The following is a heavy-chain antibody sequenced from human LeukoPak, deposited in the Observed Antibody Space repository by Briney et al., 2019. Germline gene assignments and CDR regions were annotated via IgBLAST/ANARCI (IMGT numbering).Heavy chain of an antibody. J-gene: IGHJ4*02. D-gene: IGHD1-26*01. CDR1: GFTVSSNY. CDR3: ASPIVGATSIFDY. Sequence: GGSLRLSCAASGFTVSSNYMSWVRQAPGKGLEWVSVIYSGGSTYYADSVKGRFTISRDNSKNTLYLQMNSLRAEDTAVYYCASPIVGATSIFDYWGQGTLVTVSS. CDR2: IYSGGST. V-gene: IGHV3-66*01.